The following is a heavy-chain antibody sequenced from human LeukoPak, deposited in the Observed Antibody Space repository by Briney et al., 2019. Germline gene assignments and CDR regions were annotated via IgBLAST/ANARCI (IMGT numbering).Heavy chain of an antibody. V-gene: IGHV3-21*01. Sequence: PGGSLRLSCAASGFTFSSYSMNWVRQAPGKGLEWVSSISSSSSYIYYADSVKGRFTISRDNAKNSLYLQMNSLRAEDTAVYYCARDSSARAGYLSYFDYWGQGTLVTVSS. CDR2: ISSSSSYI. CDR1: GFTFSSYS. CDR3: ARDSSARAGYLSYFDY. D-gene: IGHD5-12*01. J-gene: IGHJ4*02.